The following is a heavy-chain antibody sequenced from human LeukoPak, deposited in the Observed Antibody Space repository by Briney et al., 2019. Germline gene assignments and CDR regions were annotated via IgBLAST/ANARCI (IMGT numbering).Heavy chain of an antibody. D-gene: IGHD2-2*01. CDR2: IYYSGST. CDR1: GGSISSGDYY. Sequence: SETLSLTCTVSGGSISSGDYYWSWIRQPPGKGLEWIGYIYYSGSTYYNPSLESRVTISVDTSKNQFSLKLSSVTAADTAVYYCARVVVVVPAATIYGMDVWGQGTTVTVSS. V-gene: IGHV4-30-4*01. CDR3: ARVVVVVPAATIYGMDV. J-gene: IGHJ6*02.